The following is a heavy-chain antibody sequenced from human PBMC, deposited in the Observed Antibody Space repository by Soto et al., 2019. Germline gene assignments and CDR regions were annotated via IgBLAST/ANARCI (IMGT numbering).Heavy chain of an antibody. Sequence: QVQLQESGPGLVKPSETLSLTCTVSGGSISSYYWSWIRQPPGRGLEWIGYIYYSGNTNYNPSLKSRVIITXDTSKNQFSLKLSSVTAADTAVYYCARRYGAAFDYWGQGTLVTVSS. CDR1: GGSISSYY. CDR3: ARRYGAAFDY. V-gene: IGHV4-59*01. D-gene: IGHD2-15*01. J-gene: IGHJ4*02. CDR2: IYYSGNT.